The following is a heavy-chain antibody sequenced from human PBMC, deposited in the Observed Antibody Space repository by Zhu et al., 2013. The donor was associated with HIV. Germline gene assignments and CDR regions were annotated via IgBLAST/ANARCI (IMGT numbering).Heavy chain of an antibody. J-gene: IGHJ6*02. V-gene: IGHV1-69*06. CDR1: GGTFSSYA. CDR3: AREHGSGSYYPRYYYGMDV. CDR2: IIPIFGTA. D-gene: IGHD3-10*01. Sequence: QVQLVQSGAEVKKPGSSVKVSCKASGGTFSSYAISWVRQAPGQGLEWMGGIIPIFGTANYAQKFQGRVTITADKSTSTAYMELSSLRSEDTAVYYCAREHGSGSYYPRYYYGMDVWGQGTTVTVSS.